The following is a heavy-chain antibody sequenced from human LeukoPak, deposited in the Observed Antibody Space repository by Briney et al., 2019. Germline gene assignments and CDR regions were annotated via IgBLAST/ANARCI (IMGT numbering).Heavy chain of an antibody. Sequence: GGSLRLSCAAFGFTFSSYAMSWVRQAPGKGLEWVSAISGSGGSTYYADSVKGRFTISKDNSKNTLYLQMNSMRAEDTAVYYCAKGAARGYSGYDPYFDYWGQGTLVTVSS. D-gene: IGHD5-12*01. CDR1: GFTFSSYA. V-gene: IGHV3-23*01. CDR3: AKGAARGYSGYDPYFDY. CDR2: ISGSGGST. J-gene: IGHJ4*02.